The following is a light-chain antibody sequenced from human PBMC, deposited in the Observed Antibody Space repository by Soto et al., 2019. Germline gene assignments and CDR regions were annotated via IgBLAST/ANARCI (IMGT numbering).Light chain of an antibody. CDR2: GAS. V-gene: IGKV3-20*01. J-gene: IGKJ5*01. CDR3: QHFANSIT. CDR1: QNLANSY. Sequence: EIVFTPSPDILSLSPGERAPLSCRASQNLANSYSAWYQQKPDQPPRLLIYGASTRATGLPDRFSGSGSGTDFTLSISRLEPEDFAVYYCQHFANSITFGQGTRLEIK.